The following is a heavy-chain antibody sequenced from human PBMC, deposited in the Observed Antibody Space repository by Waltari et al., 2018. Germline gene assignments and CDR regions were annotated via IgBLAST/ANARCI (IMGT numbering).Heavy chain of an antibody. CDR1: GYRFTDYY. CDR3: VTALGDRSSASRPFDV. CDR2: VDPEDGET. Sequence: EVQLLQSGTELKKPGSTVKISCQVSGYRFTDYYIHWVQQVPGKGPQWMGPVDPEDGETIYAERFQGRVTITADTSTETAFMELSSLTSDDTAVYYCVTALGDRSSASRPFDVWGLGTLITVSS. V-gene: IGHV1-69-2*01. J-gene: IGHJ3*01. D-gene: IGHD3-10*01.